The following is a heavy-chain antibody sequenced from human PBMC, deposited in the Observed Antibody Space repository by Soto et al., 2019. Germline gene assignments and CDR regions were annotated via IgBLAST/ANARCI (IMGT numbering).Heavy chain of an antibody. V-gene: IGHV5-51*01. CDR2: IYPGDSDT. J-gene: IGHJ4*02. D-gene: IGHD3-16*02. Sequence: NLTSYWIGWVRQMPGKGLEWMGIIYPGDSDTRYSPSFQGQVTISADKSISTAYLQWSSLKASDTAMYYCARIGDYIWGSYPFDYWGQGTLVTVSS. CDR1: NLTSYW. CDR3: ARIGDYIWGSYPFDY.